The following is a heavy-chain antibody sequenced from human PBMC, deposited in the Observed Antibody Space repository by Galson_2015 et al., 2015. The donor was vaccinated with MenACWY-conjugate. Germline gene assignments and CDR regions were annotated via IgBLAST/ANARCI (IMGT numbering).Heavy chain of an antibody. CDR1: GFTFGNYW. CDR3: ARENTHNYAYAIDY. Sequence: SLRLSCAASGFTFGNYWMTWVRQAPGKGLEWVANIKGDGSEIWYVDSVKGRFTISRDNARYSLYLQMNALRAGDTAVYYCARENTHNYAYAIDYWGQGILVSVSS. J-gene: IGHJ4*02. CDR2: IKGDGSEI. D-gene: IGHD3-16*01. V-gene: IGHV3-7*03.